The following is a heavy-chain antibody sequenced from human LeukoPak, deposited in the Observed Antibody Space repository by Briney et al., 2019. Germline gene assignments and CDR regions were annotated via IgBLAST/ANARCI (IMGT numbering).Heavy chain of an antibody. J-gene: IGHJ6*02. CDR1: GFTFSSYS. CDR3: ARDQELGSGTRYYGMDV. Sequence: PGGSLRLSCAASGFTFSSYSMNWVRQAPGKGLEWVSSISSGGSYIYYADSVKGRFTISRDNAKNSLYLQMNSLRAEDTAVYYCARDQELGSGTRYYGMDVWGQGTTVTVSS. CDR2: ISSGGSYI. V-gene: IGHV3-21*01. D-gene: IGHD3-10*01.